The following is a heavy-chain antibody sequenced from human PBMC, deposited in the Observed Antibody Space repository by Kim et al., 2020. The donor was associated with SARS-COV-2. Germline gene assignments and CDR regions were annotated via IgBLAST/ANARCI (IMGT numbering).Heavy chain of an antibody. J-gene: IGHJ4*02. V-gene: IGHV4-59*13. Sequence: SETLSLTCTVSGDSINPYYWSWIRQPPGKGLEWIGYVHYKGSTNYNPSLESRVTISMDTSKNEFSLKLNSVTAADTAIYYCARGERRGTLGNYRTGKFDYWCQGSLVTVSS. CDR3: ARGERRGTLGNYRTGKFDY. D-gene: IGHD3-10*01. CDR2: VHYKGST. CDR1: GDSINPYY.